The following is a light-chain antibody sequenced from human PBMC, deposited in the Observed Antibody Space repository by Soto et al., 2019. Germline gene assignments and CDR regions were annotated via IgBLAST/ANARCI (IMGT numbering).Light chain of an antibody. CDR3: QHYYNWPPWT. J-gene: IGKJ1*01. V-gene: IGKV3-15*01. CDR2: GVS. CDR1: QSVSSN. Sequence: EIVMTQSPATLSVSPGERATLSCRASQSVSSNLAWHQQKPGQAPRLLIYGVSTMATGIPARFSGRGSGTEFTLTISSLQSEDFAVYYCQHYYNWPPWTFGLGTKVEIK.